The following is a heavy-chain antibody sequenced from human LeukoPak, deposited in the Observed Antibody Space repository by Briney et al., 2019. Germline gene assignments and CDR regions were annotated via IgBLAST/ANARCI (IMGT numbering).Heavy chain of an antibody. D-gene: IGHD2-8*01. Sequence: PSETLSLTCTVSGGSISSSSYYWGWIRQPPGKGLEWIGSIYHSGNSYYSASLKSRVTISVDTSKNQFALKLSSVTAADTAVYYCMGYATATPSFDYWGQGTLVTVSS. CDR1: GGSISSSSYY. CDR2: IYHSGNS. V-gene: IGHV4-39*01. J-gene: IGHJ4*02. CDR3: MGYATATPSFDY.